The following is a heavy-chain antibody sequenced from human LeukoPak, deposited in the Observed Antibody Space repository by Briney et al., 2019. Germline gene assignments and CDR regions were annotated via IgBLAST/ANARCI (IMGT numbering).Heavy chain of an antibody. V-gene: IGHV1-18*01. CDR1: GYTFTIYG. J-gene: IGHJ4*02. CDR2: ISAYNGNT. CDR3: ASHYYDSSGYYFFGY. D-gene: IGHD3-22*01. Sequence: ASVKVSCKASGYTFTIYGISWVRQAPGQGLEWMGWISAYNGNTNYAQKLQGRVTMTTDTSTSTAYMELRSLRSDDTAVYYCASHYYDSSGYYFFGYWGQGTLVTVAS.